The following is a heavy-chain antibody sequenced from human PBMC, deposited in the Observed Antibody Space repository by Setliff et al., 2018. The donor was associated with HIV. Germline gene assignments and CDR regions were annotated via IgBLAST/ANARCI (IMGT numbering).Heavy chain of an antibody. J-gene: IGHJ4*02. CDR2: INPGGSEK. CDR1: GFTFSDYY. V-gene: IGHV3-7*04. CDR3: ERGGGY. Sequence: QPGGSLRLSCAASGFTFSDYYMTWVRQAPGKGLEWVASINPGGSEKWYVDSVKGRFTVSGDNTKNSLYLQMNSLRAEDTAVYYCERGGGYWGQGTMVTVSS. D-gene: IGHD2-15*01.